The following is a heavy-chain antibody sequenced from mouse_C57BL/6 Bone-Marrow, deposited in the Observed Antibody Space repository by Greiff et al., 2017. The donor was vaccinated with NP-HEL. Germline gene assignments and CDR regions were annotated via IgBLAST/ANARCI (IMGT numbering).Heavy chain of an antibody. CDR1: GFTFSSYA. V-gene: IGHV5-4*01. Sequence: DVHLVESGGGLVKPGGSLKLSCAASGFTFSSYAMSWVRQTPEKRLEWVATISDGGSYTYYPDNVKGRFTISRDNAKNNLYLQMSHLKSEDTAIYYFSRGRTWFAYWGQGTLVTVSA. CDR3: SRGRTWFAY. J-gene: IGHJ3*01. CDR2: ISDGGSYT.